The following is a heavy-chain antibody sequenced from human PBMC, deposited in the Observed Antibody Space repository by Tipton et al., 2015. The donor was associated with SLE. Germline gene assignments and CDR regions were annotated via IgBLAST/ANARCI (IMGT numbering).Heavy chain of an antibody. CDR1: DGSFSGYY. D-gene: IGHD6-13*01. CDR3: AVYSSNWPYFDY. Sequence: TLSLTCAVYDGSFSGYYWNWIRQFPGKGLGWIGYIYYTGSESTYYNPSLKSRVSMSVDSSKNQFSLNLRSVTAADTAVYYCAVYSSNWPYFDYWGQGTLVTVSS. V-gene: IGHV4-31*11. J-gene: IGHJ4*02. CDR2: IYYTGSEST.